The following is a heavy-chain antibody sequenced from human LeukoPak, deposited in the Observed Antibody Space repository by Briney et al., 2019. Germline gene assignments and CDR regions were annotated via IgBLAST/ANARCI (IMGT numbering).Heavy chain of an antibody. J-gene: IGHJ4*02. CDR2: IYHSGST. CDR3: ASTRDGYKYRAFDY. CDR1: GYSISSGYY. Sequence: PSETLSLTCAVSGYSISSGYYWGWIRQPPGKGLEWTGSIYHSGSTYYNPSLKSRATISVDTSKNQFSLKLSSVTAADTAVYYCASTRDGYKYRAFDYWGQGTLVTVSS. D-gene: IGHD5-24*01. V-gene: IGHV4-38-2*01.